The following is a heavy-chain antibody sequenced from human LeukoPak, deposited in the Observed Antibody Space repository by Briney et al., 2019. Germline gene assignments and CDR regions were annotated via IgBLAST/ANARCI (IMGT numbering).Heavy chain of an antibody. D-gene: IGHD3-16*01. CDR3: ARHYGRTAYFDY. V-gene: IGHV4-34*01. CDR2: INHSGST. CDR1: GGSFSGYY. Sequence: PSETLSLTCAVYGGSFSGYYWSWIRQPPGKGLEWIGEINHSGSTNYNPSLKSRVTISVDTSKNQFSLKLSSVTAADTAVYYCARHYGRTAYFDYWGQGTLVTVSS. J-gene: IGHJ4*02.